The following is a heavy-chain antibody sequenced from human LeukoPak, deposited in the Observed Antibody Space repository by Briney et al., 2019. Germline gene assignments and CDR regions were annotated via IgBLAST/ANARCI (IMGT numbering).Heavy chain of an antibody. V-gene: IGHV3-74*01. D-gene: IGHD5/OR15-5a*01. CDR1: GFTFRTYW. CDR3: ARERDLRGAYCMDV. J-gene: IGHJ6*03. CDR2: ISSDGRNT. Sequence: GGSLRLSCAASGFTFRTYWMHWVRQAPGKGLVWVSRISSDGRNTIYPDAVKGRFTISRDNTNNILYLQMNSLRGDDTAVYYCARERDLRGAYCMDVWGKGTTVTVSS.